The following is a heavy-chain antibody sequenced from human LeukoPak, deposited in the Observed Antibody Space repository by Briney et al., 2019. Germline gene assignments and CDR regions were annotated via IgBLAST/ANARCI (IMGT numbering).Heavy chain of an antibody. CDR3: ARSAAGTGPYNWFDP. CDR2: IYYSGST. V-gene: IGHV4-59*01. J-gene: IGHJ5*02. D-gene: IGHD6-13*01. CDR1: GFTFSNAW. Sequence: PGGSLRLSCAASGFTFSNAWMSWIRQPPGKGLEWIGYIYYSGSTNYNPSLKSRVTISVDTSKNQFSLKLSSVTAADTAVYYCARSAAGTGPYNWFDPWGQGTLVTVSS.